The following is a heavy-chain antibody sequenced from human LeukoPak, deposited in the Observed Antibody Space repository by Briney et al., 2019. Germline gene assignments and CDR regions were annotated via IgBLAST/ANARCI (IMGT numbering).Heavy chain of an antibody. V-gene: IGHV3-21*01. D-gene: IGHD2-21*02. J-gene: IGHJ4*02. CDR3: ARDKGDQYQEVIFDY. CDR2: ISSSSSYI. Sequence: GGSLRLSCAASGFTFSSYWMSWVRQAPGKGLEWVSSISSSSSYIYYADSVKGRFTISRDNAKNSLYLQMDSLRAEDTAVYYCARDKGDQYQEVIFDYWGQGTLVTVSS. CDR1: GFTFSSYW.